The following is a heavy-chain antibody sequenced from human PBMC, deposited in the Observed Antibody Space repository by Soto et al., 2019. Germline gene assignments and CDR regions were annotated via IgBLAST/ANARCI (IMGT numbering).Heavy chain of an antibody. Sequence: ASVKVSCKASGYTFTRNAIHWVRQAPGQRLEWIGRINAGNGDTKYSQKFQGRVTITRDTSASAAYMELSTLGSEDTSVYFCARSETDYPTLDYWGQGTRVPVSS. CDR2: INAGNGDT. V-gene: IGHV1-3*01. D-gene: IGHD3-9*01. J-gene: IGHJ4*02. CDR1: GYTFTRNA. CDR3: ARSETDYPTLDY.